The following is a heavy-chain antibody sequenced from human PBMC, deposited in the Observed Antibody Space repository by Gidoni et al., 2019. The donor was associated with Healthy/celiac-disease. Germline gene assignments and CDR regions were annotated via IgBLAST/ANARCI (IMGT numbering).Heavy chain of an antibody. Sequence: QVQLVQSGAEVKKPGSSVKVSCKASGGTFSSYAISWVRQAPGQGLEWMGGIIPIFGTANYAQKFQGRVTITADESTSTAYMELSSLRSEDTAVYYCARDPDIVATIKDYGMDVWGQGTTVTVSS. J-gene: IGHJ6*02. D-gene: IGHD5-12*01. CDR2: IIPIFGTA. CDR1: GGTFSSYA. V-gene: IGHV1-69*01. CDR3: ARDPDIVATIKDYGMDV.